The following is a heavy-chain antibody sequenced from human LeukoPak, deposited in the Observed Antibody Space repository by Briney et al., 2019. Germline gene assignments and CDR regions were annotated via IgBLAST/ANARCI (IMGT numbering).Heavy chain of an antibody. J-gene: IGHJ4*02. CDR1: GGSVGSFY. Sequence: SETLSLTCTVSGGSVGSFYWIWLRQPPGKGLEWIGYIYYSGSPNYNPSLKSRVTISIDTSKNQFSLKLSSVTPADTAVYYCARADVDTTIWYYFDYWGQGTLVTVSS. D-gene: IGHD5-18*01. CDR2: IYYSGSP. V-gene: IGHV4-59*02. CDR3: ARADVDTTIWYYFDY.